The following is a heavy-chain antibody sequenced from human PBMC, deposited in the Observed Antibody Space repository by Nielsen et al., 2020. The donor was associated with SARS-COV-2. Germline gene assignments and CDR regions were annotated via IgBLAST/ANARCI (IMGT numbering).Heavy chain of an antibody. CDR1: GFTFSSYE. V-gene: IGHV3-48*03. CDR2: ISSSGSTI. J-gene: IGHJ4*02. CDR3: ARDLGYRYAEALDC. D-gene: IGHD5-18*01. Sequence: GESLKISCAASGFTFSSYEMNWVRQAPGKGLEWVSYISSSGSTIYYADSVKGRFTISRDNAKNSLYLQMNSLRAEDTAVYYCARDLGYRYAEALDCWGQGTLVTVSS.